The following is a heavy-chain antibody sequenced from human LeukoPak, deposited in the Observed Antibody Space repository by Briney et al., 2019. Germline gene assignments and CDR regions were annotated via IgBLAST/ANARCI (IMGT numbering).Heavy chain of an antibody. J-gene: IGHJ6*03. CDR2: ISSSSSYI. V-gene: IGHV3-21*01. CDR3: ARDPDYGDYGGYYYMDV. Sequence: GGSLRLSCAASGFTFSSYSMNWVRQAPGKGLEWVSSISSSSSYIYYADSVKGRFTISRDNAKNSLYLQMNSLRAEDTAVYYCARDPDYGDYGGYYYMDVWGKGTTVTISS. D-gene: IGHD4-17*01. CDR1: GFTFSSYS.